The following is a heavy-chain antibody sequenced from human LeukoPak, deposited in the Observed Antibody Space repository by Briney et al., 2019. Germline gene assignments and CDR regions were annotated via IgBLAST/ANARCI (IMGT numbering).Heavy chain of an antibody. D-gene: IGHD5-24*01. CDR2: IRNDGSNK. CDR3: AKDLAGEERWLQLVGAFDI. CDR1: GFTFSSYG. J-gene: IGHJ3*02. Sequence: GGSLRLSCAVSGFTFSSYGMHWVHQAPGKGLEWVAFIRNDGSNKYYADSVKGRFTISRDNSKNTLYLQMNSLRAEDTAVYYCAKDLAGEERWLQLVGAFDIWGQGTMVTVSS. V-gene: IGHV3-30*02.